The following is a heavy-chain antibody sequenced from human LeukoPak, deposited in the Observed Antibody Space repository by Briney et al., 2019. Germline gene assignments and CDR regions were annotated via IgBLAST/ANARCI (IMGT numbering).Heavy chain of an antibody. Sequence: GGSLRPSCAASEFTFSSYWMSWVRQAPGKGLEWVANIKQDGSEKYYVDSVKGRFTISRDNAKTSLYLEMNSLRAEDTAVYYCAREFDLDVWGQGTTVTVSS. CDR1: EFTFSSYW. CDR2: IKQDGSEK. J-gene: IGHJ6*02. V-gene: IGHV3-7*05. CDR3: AREFDLDV.